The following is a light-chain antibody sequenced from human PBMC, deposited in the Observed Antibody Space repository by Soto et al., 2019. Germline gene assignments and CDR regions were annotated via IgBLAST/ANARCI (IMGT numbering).Light chain of an antibody. CDR3: SSYTSSSTYV. J-gene: IGLJ1*01. Sequence: QSALTQPASVSGSPGQSITISCTGTSSDVGSYNSVSWHQQHPGQAPKLMIYDVTNRASGIPDRFSASKSGNTASLTISGLLAGDEADYYCSSYTSSSTYVFGTGTKLTVL. CDR1: SSDVGSYNS. V-gene: IGLV2-14*01. CDR2: DVT.